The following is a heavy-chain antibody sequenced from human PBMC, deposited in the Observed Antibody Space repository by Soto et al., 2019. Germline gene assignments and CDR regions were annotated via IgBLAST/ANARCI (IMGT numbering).Heavy chain of an antibody. V-gene: IGHV1-18*01. CDR2: ISGVNGNT. CDR3: ARDRYYDRSGYYPLHY. CDR1: GYTFTLYG. Sequence: ASVKVSCKTSGYTFTLYGVSWVRQAPGQRLEWMGWISGVNGNTNYAQKFQGRVTMTTDTSTSTAYMELRSLRSDDTAVYYCARDRYYDRSGYYPLHYWG. D-gene: IGHD3-22*01. J-gene: IGHJ4*01.